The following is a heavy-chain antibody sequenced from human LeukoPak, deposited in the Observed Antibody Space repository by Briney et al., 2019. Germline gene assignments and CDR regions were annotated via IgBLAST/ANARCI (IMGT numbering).Heavy chain of an antibody. CDR2: ISSSSSYI. Sequence: PGGSLRLSCAASGFTVSSYSMNWVRQAPGKGLEWVSSISSSSSYIYYADSVKGRFTISRDNAKNSLYLQMNSLRAEDTVVYYCARGPWGYYYDSSGYCGYWGQGTLVTVSS. CDR1: GFTVSSYS. V-gene: IGHV3-21*01. J-gene: IGHJ4*02. D-gene: IGHD3-22*01. CDR3: ARGPWGYYYDSSGYCGY.